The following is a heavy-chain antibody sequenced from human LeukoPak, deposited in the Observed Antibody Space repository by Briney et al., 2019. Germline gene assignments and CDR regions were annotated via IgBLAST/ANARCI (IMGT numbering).Heavy chain of an antibody. CDR3: ASDGSHGSGTYN. CDR2: LSYDGYHE. V-gene: IGHV3-30-3*01. J-gene: IGHJ4*02. CDR1: GFTFSSYA. D-gene: IGHD3-10*01. Sequence: GGSLRLSCAASGFTFSSYAMSWVRQAPGRGLEWVAVLSYDGYHEYYADSVKGRFIISRDNSKNTLYLQMNSLRPEDTAVYYCASDGSHGSGTYNWGQGTLVTVSS.